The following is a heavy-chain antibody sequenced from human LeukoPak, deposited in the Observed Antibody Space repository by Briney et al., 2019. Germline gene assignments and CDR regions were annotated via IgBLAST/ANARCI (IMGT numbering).Heavy chain of an antibody. Sequence: GGSLRLSCAASGFTFSSYAMSWVRQAPGKGLEWVSAISGSGGSTYYAHSVKGRLTISRDNSKNMLYLQMSSLRAEDTAVYYCAKDSSGWYRDYFDYWGQGTLATVSS. CDR1: GFTFSSYA. CDR2: ISGSGGST. D-gene: IGHD6-19*01. J-gene: IGHJ4*02. CDR3: AKDSSGWYRDYFDY. V-gene: IGHV3-23*01.